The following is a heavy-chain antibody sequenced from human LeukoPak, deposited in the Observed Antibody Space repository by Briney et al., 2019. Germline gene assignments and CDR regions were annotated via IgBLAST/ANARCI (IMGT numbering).Heavy chain of an antibody. CDR2: FIRRGHT. Sequence: WGSLRLSCGAAGFTFFRFTIPWVRRTPGEGLEGGSLFIRRGHTFYADSVKGRFTISRDNSRNSVFLQMNSLRPEDTALYHCAKEVDCPSDCLFFHSWGQGTLVTVSS. J-gene: IGHJ4*02. D-gene: IGHD2-21*02. CDR1: GFTFFRFT. CDR3: AKEVDCPSDCLFFHS. V-gene: IGHV3-43*01.